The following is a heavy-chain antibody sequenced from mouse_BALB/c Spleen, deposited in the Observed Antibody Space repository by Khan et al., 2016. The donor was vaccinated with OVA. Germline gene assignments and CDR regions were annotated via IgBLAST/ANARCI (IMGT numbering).Heavy chain of an antibody. Sequence: VQLQESGPGLVAPSQSLSITCTISGFSLISYGVHWVRQPPGKGLEWLVVIWSDGSTTYNSALKSRLSIRKDNSKSQVFLKMNSLQTDDTAMYYCARHDRYFYAMDYWGQGTSVTVSS. V-gene: IGHV2-6-1*01. CDR2: IWSDGST. D-gene: IGHD2-14*01. CDR1: GFSLISYG. J-gene: IGHJ4*01. CDR3: ARHDRYFYAMDY.